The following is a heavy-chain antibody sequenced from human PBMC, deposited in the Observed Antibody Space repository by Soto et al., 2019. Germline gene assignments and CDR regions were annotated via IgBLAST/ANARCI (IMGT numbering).Heavy chain of an antibody. V-gene: IGHV3-33*01. CDR1: GFTFSSYG. CDR3: ARGSLAGYFDY. Sequence: QVQLVESGGGVVQPGRSLRLSCAASGFTFSSYGMHWVRQAPGKGLEWVAVIWYDGSNKYYADSVKGRFTISRDNSKNTLYLQMNSLRAEDTAVYYCARGSLAGYFDYWGQGTLVTVSS. J-gene: IGHJ4*02. CDR2: IWYDGSNK.